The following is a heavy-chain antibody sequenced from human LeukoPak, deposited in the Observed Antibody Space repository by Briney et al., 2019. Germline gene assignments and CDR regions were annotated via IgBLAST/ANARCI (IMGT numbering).Heavy chain of an antibody. CDR3: ASSPFIVGATTNLRRYFDY. CDR2: INHSGST. J-gene: IGHJ4*02. CDR1: GGSFGGYY. Sequence: SETLSLTCAVYGGSFGGYYWSWIRQPPGKGLEWIGEINHSGSTNYNPSLKSRVTISVDTSKNQFSLKLSSVTAADTAVYYCASSPFIVGATTNLRRYFDYWGQGTLVTVSS. V-gene: IGHV4-34*01. D-gene: IGHD1-26*01.